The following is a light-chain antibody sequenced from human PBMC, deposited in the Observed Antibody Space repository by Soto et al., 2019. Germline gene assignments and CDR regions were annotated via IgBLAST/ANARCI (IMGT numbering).Light chain of an antibody. CDR1: QGINSF. J-gene: IGKJ4*01. Sequence: IPMTPPLSSLSASVANRVTIPCWASQGINSFLAWYQQKPGKAPKLLIYAASTLQSGVPSRFSGSGSGTDFTLTISSLQPEDFATYYCQQLERYPSTFGGGTKVDIK. CDR3: QQLERYPST. CDR2: AAS. V-gene: IGKV1-9*01.